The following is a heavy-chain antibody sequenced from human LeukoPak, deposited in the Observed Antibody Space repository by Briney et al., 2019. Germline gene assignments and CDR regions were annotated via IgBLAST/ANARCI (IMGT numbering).Heavy chain of an antibody. CDR2: MYRDGST. J-gene: IGHJ4*02. Sequence: GGSLRLSCVASGFTFSRSYMSWVRQAPGKGLEWVSIMYRDGSTYYAASVKGRFTISRDNSKNTLYLQMNGLRVEDTAMYYCARDSGDGDYEPLDSWGQGTLVIVSS. CDR1: GFTFSRSY. CDR3: ARDSGDGDYEPLDS. V-gene: IGHV3-53*01. D-gene: IGHD4-17*01.